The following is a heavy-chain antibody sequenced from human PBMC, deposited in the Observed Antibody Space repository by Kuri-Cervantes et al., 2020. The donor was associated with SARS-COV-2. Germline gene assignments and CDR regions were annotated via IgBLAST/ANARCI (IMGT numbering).Heavy chain of an antibody. CDR1: GYTFIGYY. CDR3: ARSYFYDSSGYVMDY. Sequence: ASVKVSCKASGYTFIGYYMHWVRQAPGQGLEWMGWINPNSGDTNYAQNFQGRVTMTRDTSISTAYMELSRLRSDDTAVYYCARSYFYDSSGYVMDYWGQGTLVTVSS. J-gene: IGHJ4*02. CDR2: INPNSGDT. D-gene: IGHD3-22*01. V-gene: IGHV1-2*02.